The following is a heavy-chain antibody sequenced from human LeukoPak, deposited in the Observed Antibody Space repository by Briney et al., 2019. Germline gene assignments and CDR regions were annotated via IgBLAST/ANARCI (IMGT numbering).Heavy chain of an antibody. CDR2: ISSNGGST. V-gene: IGHV3-64*01. CDR1: GFTFSSYS. Sequence: GGSLRLSCAASGFTFSSYSMNWVRQAPGKGLEYVSAISSNGGSTYYANSVKGRFTISRDNSKNTLYLQMGSLRAEDTAVYYCARDHSAGGYWGQGTLVTVSS. D-gene: IGHD2-8*02. CDR3: ARDHSAGGY. J-gene: IGHJ4*02.